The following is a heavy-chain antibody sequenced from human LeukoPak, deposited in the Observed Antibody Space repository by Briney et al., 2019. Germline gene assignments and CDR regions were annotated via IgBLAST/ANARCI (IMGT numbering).Heavy chain of an antibody. CDR1: GFTFSRYT. CDR2: ISSNSGYK. J-gene: IGHJ4*02. V-gene: IGHV3-21*01. D-gene: IGHD4-23*01. CDR3: ARAEDYGGNSGLDY. Sequence: GGSLRLSCAASGFTFSRYTINWVRQAPGKGLEWVSSISSNSGYKKYADSLKGRFTISRDNAKNSLFLQMNSLRAEDTAVYYCARAEDYGGNSGLDYWGQGTLVTVSS.